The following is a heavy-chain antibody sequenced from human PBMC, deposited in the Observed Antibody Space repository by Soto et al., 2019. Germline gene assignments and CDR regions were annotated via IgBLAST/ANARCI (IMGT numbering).Heavy chain of an antibody. V-gene: IGHV3-48*02. J-gene: IGHJ4*02. CDR2: ISSSSSTI. CDR3: ARDLPTYSSSSFDY. Sequence: GGSLRLSCAASGFTFSSYSMNWVRQAPGKGLEWVSYISSSSSTIYYADSVKGRFTISRDNAKNSLYLQMNSLRDEDTAVYYCARDLPTYSSSSFDYWGQGTLVTVSS. D-gene: IGHD6-6*01. CDR1: GFTFSSYS.